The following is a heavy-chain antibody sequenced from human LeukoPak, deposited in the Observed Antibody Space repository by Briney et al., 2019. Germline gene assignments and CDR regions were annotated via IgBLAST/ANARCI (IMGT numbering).Heavy chain of an antibody. Sequence: PSQTLSLTCAISGDSVSTNSDAWNWFGQSPSRGLEWLGRTYYRSKWYSDYAESMKGRITINPDTSKNQFSLQVKSVTPQDTAVYYCGRGTGTFDYWGQGTLVTVSS. CDR2: TYYRSKWYS. V-gene: IGHV6-1*01. J-gene: IGHJ4*02. CDR3: GRGTGTFDY. CDR1: GDSVSTNSDA. D-gene: IGHD1-7*01.